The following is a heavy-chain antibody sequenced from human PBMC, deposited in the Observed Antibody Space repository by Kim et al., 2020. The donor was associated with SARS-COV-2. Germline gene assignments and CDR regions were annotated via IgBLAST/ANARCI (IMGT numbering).Heavy chain of an antibody. D-gene: IGHD3-22*01. CDR2: ISYDGSNK. V-gene: IGHV3-30*03. Sequence: GGSLRHSCAASGFTFSSYGMHWVRQAPGKGLEWVAVISYDGSNKYYADSVKGRFTISRDNSKNTLYLQMNSLRAEDTAVYYCVGSSGYYYDYYYGMDVWG. CDR3: VGSSGYYYDYYYGMDV. CDR1: GFTFSSYG. J-gene: IGHJ6*01.